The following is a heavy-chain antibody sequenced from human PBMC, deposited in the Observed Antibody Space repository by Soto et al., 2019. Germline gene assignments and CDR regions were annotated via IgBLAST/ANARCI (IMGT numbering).Heavy chain of an antibody. V-gene: IGHV1-3*01. Sequence: ASVKVSCKASGYTFTTYPIHWVRQAPGQRLEWMGWINAGSDNTKYSQKFQDRVTITRDTSTSTVYMELSSLRSEDTAVYFCARVGLIYLGELLYDFWGQGSLVTVSS. D-gene: IGHD3-10*01. CDR2: INAGSDNT. CDR1: GYTFTTYP. J-gene: IGHJ4*02. CDR3: ARVGLIYLGELLYDF.